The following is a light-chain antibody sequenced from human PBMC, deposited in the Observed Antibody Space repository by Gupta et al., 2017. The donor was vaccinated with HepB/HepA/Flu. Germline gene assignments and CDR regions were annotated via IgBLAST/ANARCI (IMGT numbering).Light chain of an antibody. V-gene: IGKV3-15*01. J-gene: IGKJ1*01. Sequence: EIVMTQSPATLSVSPGDRATLSCRASQSLNSNLAWYQQKPGQAPRHLIYGASTRATGVPGRFSGSGSGTEFTLTISSLQSEDLAVYYCQQYDSWWTFGQGTKVEIK. CDR1: QSLNSN. CDR2: GAS. CDR3: QQYDSWWT.